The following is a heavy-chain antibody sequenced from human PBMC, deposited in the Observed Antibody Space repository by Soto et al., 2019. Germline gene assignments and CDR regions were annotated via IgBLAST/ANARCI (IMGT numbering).Heavy chain of an antibody. D-gene: IGHD2-21*01. CDR1: GFTFSNAW. CDR2: IKSKTDGGTT. V-gene: IGHV3-15*01. Sequence: GGFLRLSCAASGFTFSNAWMSWVRKAPGKGLEWVGRIKSKTDGGTTDYAAPVKGRFTISRDDSKNTLYLQMNSLKTEDTAVYFFTKCRPPPDFGGPMDVWGKGTTVTVSS. J-gene: IGHJ6*03. CDR3: TKCRPPPDFGGPMDV.